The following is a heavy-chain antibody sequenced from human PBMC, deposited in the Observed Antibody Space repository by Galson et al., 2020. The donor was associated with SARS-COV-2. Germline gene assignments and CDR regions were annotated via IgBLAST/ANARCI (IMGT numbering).Heavy chain of an antibody. Sequence: SGPTLVKPTQTLTLTCSFSGFPLSTSGMCVSWIRQPPRKALEWLARIDWDGDKHYNTSLKTRFTISKDTPKNQVVLTMTNMDPVDTATYYCARTWITGTTSRTFDYWGQGTLVTVSS. J-gene: IGHJ4*02. D-gene: IGHD1-1*01. CDR1: GFPLSTSGMC. V-gene: IGHV2-70*11. CDR3: ARTWITGTTSRTFDY. CDR2: IDWDGDK.